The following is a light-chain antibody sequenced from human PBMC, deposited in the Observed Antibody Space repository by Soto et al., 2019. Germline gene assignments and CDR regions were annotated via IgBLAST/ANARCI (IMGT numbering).Light chain of an antibody. V-gene: IGKV3-11*01. J-gene: IGKJ3*01. Sequence: ELVLTQSPVTLSLSPGERATLSCRASQSVSSYLAWYQQRPGQAPRLLLYDASNRATGIPARFSGSGSGTDFTLTISSLGPEDFAVYYCQQRSNWPLTFGPETKVDIK. CDR1: QSVSSY. CDR2: DAS. CDR3: QQRSNWPLT.